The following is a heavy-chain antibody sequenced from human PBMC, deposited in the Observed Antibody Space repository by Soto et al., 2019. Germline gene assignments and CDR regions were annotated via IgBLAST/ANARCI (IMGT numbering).Heavy chain of an antibody. D-gene: IGHD4-17*01. CDR3: ARGLYGDPYYYYGMDV. CDR1: GYTFTGYY. CDR2: INPNSGGT. J-gene: IGHJ6*02. Sequence: XSVKVSCKASGYTFTGYYMHWVRQAPGQGLEWMGWINPNSGGTNYAQKFQGRVTMTRDTSISTAYMELSRLRSDDTAVYYCARGLYGDPYYYYGMDVWGQGTTVTVSS. V-gene: IGHV1-2*02.